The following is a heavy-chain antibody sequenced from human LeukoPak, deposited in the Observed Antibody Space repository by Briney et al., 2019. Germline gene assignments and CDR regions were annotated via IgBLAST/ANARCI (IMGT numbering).Heavy chain of an antibody. V-gene: IGHV3-64*01. CDR3: ASGSRGIAAY. J-gene: IGHJ4*02. D-gene: IGHD6-13*01. Sequence: GGSLRLSCAASGFTFSSYAMHWVRQAPGKGLEYVSAISSNGGSTYYANSVKGRFTISRDNPKNTLYLQMGSLRAEDMAVYYCASGSRGIAAYWGQGTLVTVSS. CDR1: GFTFSSYA. CDR2: ISSNGGST.